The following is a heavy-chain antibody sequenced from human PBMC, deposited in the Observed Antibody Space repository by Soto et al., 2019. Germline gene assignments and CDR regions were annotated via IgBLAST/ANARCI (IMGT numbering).Heavy chain of an antibody. Sequence: ASVKVSCKASGYTFTGYYMHWVRPAPGQGLEWMGWINPNSGGTNYAQKFQGWVTMTRDTSISTAYMELSRLRSDDTAVYYCARDTTSSGPYYYYGMDVWGQGTTVTVSS. CDR2: INPNSGGT. J-gene: IGHJ6*02. CDR1: GYTFTGYY. CDR3: ARDTTSSGPYYYYGMDV. D-gene: IGHD6-19*01. V-gene: IGHV1-2*04.